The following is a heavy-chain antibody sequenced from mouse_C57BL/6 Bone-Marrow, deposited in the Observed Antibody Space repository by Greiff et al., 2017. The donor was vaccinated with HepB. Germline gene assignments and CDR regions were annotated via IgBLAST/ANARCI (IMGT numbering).Heavy chain of an antibody. CDR1: GYSITSDY. J-gene: IGHJ1*03. CDR3: ARGGVYDYDGYFDV. Sequence: VQLKQSGPGLAKPSQTLSLTCSVTGYSITSDYWNWIRKFPGNKLEYMGNISYSGSTYYNPSLKSRISITRDTSKNQYYLQLNSVTTEDTATYYCARGGVYDYDGYFDVWGTGTTVTVSS. CDR2: ISYSGST. V-gene: IGHV3-8*01. D-gene: IGHD2-4*01.